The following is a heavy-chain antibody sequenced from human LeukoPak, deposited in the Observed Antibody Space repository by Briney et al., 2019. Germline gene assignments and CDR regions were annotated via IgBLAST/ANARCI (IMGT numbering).Heavy chain of an antibody. CDR3: ARGKVYGDTLPPLDY. CDR1: GYTFTGYY. Sequence: ASVKVSCKASGYTFTGYYMHWVRQAPGQGLEWMGWINPNSGGTNYAQKFQGWVTMTRDTSISTAYMELSRLRSDDTAVYYCARGKVYGDTLPPLDYWGQGTLVTVSS. V-gene: IGHV1-2*04. J-gene: IGHJ4*02. D-gene: IGHD4-17*01. CDR2: INPNSGGT.